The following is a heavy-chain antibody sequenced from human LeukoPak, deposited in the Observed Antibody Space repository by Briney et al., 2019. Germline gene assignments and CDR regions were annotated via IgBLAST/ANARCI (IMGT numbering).Heavy chain of an antibody. D-gene: IGHD6-19*01. CDR3: TREPVP. Sequence: PSETLSLTCTVSGGSISNYYWSWIRQPAWKGLEWIGRIYAGGTASYNPSLKSRVTMSADMSKNQLSLKLTSVTAADTAVYYCTREPVPWGQGTLVTVSS. CDR2: IYAGGTA. J-gene: IGHJ4*02. CDR1: GGSISNYY. V-gene: IGHV4-4*07.